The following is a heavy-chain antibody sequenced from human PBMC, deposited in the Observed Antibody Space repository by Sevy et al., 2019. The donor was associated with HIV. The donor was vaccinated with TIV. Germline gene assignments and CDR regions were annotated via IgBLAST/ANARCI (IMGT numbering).Heavy chain of an antibody. J-gene: IGHJ4*02. V-gene: IGHV3-33*01. CDR1: GFTFSSYG. Sequence: GESLKISCAASGFTFSSYGMHWVRQAPGKGLEWVAVIWYDGSNKYYADSVKGRLTISRDNSKNTLYLQMNSLRAEDTAVYYCARVGITGTTGIDYWGQGTLVTVSS. D-gene: IGHD1-7*01. CDR2: IWYDGSNK. CDR3: ARVGITGTTGIDY.